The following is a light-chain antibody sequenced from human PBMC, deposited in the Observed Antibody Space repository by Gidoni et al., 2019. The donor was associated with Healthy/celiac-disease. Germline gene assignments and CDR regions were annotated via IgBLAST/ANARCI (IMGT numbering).Light chain of an antibody. CDR3: CSYAGSSTPYV. CDR1: SSDVGSYNL. Sequence: QSALTQPASVSGSPGRPITISCTGTSSDVGSYNLVSWYQQHPGKAPKLMIYEVSKRPSGVSNRFSGSKSGNTASLTISGLQAEDEADYYCCSYAGSSTPYVFGTGTKVTVL. CDR2: EVS. J-gene: IGLJ1*01. V-gene: IGLV2-23*02.